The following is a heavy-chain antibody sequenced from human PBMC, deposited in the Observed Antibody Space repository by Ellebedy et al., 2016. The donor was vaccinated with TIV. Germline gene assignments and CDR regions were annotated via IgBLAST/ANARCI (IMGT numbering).Heavy chain of an antibody. Sequence: GESLKISCAASGFTFSSYSMNWVRQAPGKGLEWVSYISSSSSTIYYADSVKGRFTISRDNAKNSLYLQMNSLRDEDTAVYYCARGGEQYYYGMDVWGQGTTVTASS. CDR3: ARGGEQYYYGMDV. V-gene: IGHV3-48*02. J-gene: IGHJ6*02. CDR2: ISSSSSTI. CDR1: GFTFSSYS.